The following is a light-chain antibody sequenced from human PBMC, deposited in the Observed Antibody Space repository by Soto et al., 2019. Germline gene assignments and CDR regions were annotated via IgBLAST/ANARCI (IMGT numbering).Light chain of an antibody. CDR1: RSISSW. CDR2: KAS. V-gene: IGKV1-5*03. Sequence: DLQMTQSPSTLSASVGRTVTITCRASRSISSWLAWYQQRPGMAPKLLIYKASTLQSGVTSRFSGRGYGTEFTLTISHLQPDDSATYYCQQYDVYSTFGQGTKVDIK. J-gene: IGKJ1*01. CDR3: QQYDVYST.